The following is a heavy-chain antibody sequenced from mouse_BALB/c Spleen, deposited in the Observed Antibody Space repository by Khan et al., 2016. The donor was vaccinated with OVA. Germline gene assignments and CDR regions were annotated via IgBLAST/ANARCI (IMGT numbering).Heavy chain of an antibody. D-gene: IGHD1-1*01. CDR1: GFTFSSYS. CDR2: ITSGGSYT. CDR3: TRDRNYYGSSFYFDY. V-gene: IGHV5-6-4*01. J-gene: IGHJ2*01. Sequence: EVELVESGGGLVKPGGSLRLSCEASGFTFSSYSMSWVRQTPEKRLEWVATITSGGSYTYYPDSVQGRFTISRDNAKNTLYLQMSSLKYEDTAIYYCTRDRNYYGSSFYFDYWGQGTTLTVSS.